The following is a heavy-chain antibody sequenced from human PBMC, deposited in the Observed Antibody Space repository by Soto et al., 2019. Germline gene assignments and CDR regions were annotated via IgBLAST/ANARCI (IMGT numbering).Heavy chain of an antibody. J-gene: IGHJ6*03. V-gene: IGHV3-49*03. Sequence: EVQLVESGGGLVQPGRSLRLSCTASGFTFGDYAMSWFRQAPGKGLEWVGFIRSKAYGGTTEYAASVKGRFTISRDDSKSIAYLQMNSLKTEDTAVYYCTRSQRGSTSCYACWSYYYYYMDVWGKGTTVTVSS. CDR1: GFTFGDYA. D-gene: IGHD2-2*01. CDR2: IRSKAYGGTT. CDR3: TRSQRGSTSCYACWSYYYYYMDV.